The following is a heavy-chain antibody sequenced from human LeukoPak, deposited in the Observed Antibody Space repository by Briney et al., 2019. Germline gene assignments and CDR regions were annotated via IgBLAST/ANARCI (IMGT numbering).Heavy chain of an antibody. CDR1: GFTVSSNY. CDR2: IYNGGST. D-gene: IGHD6-19*01. CDR3: ARESSGWAAFDI. V-gene: IGHV3-53*01. Sequence: PGGSLRLSCAASGFTVSSNYMNWVRQAPGRGLEWVSLIYNGGSTYYADSVRGRFTVSRDNSKNTLYLQLYNLRAEDTAVYYYARESSGWAAFDIWGQGTMVTVSS. J-gene: IGHJ3*02.